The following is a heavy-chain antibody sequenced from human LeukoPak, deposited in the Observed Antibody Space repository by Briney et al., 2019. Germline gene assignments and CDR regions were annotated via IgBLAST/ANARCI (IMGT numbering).Heavy chain of an antibody. CDR2: IIPIFGTA. CDR1: GGTFSSYA. D-gene: IGHD4-17*01. V-gene: IGHV1-69*06. Sequence: AVKVSCKASGGTFSSYAISWVRQAPGQGLEWMGRIIPIFGTANYAQKFQGRVTITADKSTSTAYMELSSLRSEDTAVYYCARDRPVTTGGGFDYWGQGTLVTVSS. J-gene: IGHJ4*02. CDR3: ARDRPVTTGGGFDY.